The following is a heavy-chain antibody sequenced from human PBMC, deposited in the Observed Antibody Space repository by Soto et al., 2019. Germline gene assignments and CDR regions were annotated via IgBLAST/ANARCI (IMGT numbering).Heavy chain of an antibody. CDR1: GGAISNYY. Sequence: SETLSLTCRVSGGAISNYYWSWIRQPPGKGLEWIGYIYFTGSTNYNPSLKSRVTISVDTSKNEFSLKLRSVTAADTAVYYCARSDGEKWLVQFDFWGQGTLVTVSS. V-gene: IGHV4-59*01. D-gene: IGHD6-19*01. J-gene: IGHJ4*02. CDR2: IYFTGST. CDR3: ARSDGEKWLVQFDF.